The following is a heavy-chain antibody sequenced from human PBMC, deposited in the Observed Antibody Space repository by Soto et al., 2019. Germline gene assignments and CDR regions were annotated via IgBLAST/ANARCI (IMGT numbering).Heavy chain of an antibody. D-gene: IGHD3-3*01. V-gene: IGHV4-59*01. Sequence: SLTCTVSVVSISSYYWSWIRQPPGKGLEWIGYIYYSGSTNYNPSLKSRVTISVDTSKNRFSLKLSSVTAADTAAYYCARDRPERFFDYWGQGTLVTVSS. CDR1: VVSISSYY. CDR3: ARDRPERFFDY. J-gene: IGHJ4*01. CDR2: IYYSGST.